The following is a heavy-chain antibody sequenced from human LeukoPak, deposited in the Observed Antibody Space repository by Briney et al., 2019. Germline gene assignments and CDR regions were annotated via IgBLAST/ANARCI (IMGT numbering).Heavy chain of an antibody. V-gene: IGHV4-59*12. J-gene: IGHJ6*03. Sequence: SETLSLTCTVSGGSISSYYWSWIRQPPGKGLDWIGYIYYSGSTNYNPSLKSRVTISVDTSKNQFSLKLSSVTAADTAVYYCARELSSVGYYYYYYYMDVWGKGTTVTISS. CDR3: ARELSSVGYYYYYYYMDV. CDR1: GGSISSYY. D-gene: IGHD6-6*01. CDR2: IYYSGST.